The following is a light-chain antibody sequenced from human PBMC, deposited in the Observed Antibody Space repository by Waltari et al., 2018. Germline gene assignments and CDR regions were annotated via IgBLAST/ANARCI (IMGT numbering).Light chain of an antibody. V-gene: IGKV3-20*01. CDR1: QSVGRS. J-gene: IGKJ1*01. CDR2: DSS. CDR3: QHYVRLPVT. Sequence: EIVLTQSPGTLSLSPGERATLSCGASQSVGRSLAWYQQKPGRAPRLLRYDSSRRATGIPDRFSCSGFGTDFSLTISRLEPEDFAVYYCQHYVRLPVTFGQGTKVEIK.